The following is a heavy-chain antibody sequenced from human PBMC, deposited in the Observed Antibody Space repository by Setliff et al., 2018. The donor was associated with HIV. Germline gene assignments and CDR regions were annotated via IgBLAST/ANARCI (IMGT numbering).Heavy chain of an antibody. CDR3: ARGRMATVLIRNWIDP. CDR2: INHSGST. V-gene: IGHV4-34*01. Sequence: SETLSLTCAVYGGSLSGYYWTWIRQPPGKGLEWIGEINHSGSTNYNPSLKSRVPISIDTSKNQFSLKLSSVTAADTAVYYCARGRMATVLIRNWIDPWGQGSLVTVSS. D-gene: IGHD4-4*01. CDR1: GGSLSGYY. J-gene: IGHJ5*02.